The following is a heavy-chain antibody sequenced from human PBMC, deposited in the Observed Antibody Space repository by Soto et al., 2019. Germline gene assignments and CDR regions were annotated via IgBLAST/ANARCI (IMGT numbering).Heavy chain of an antibody. CDR1: GFSFSIND. CDR3: EKWGWLEL. Sequence: PGGSLRLSCAASGFSFSINDMRWVRQAPGKGLEWMSEISVGDGSTYYADSVRGRFTVSRDNSKNTLYLQMNSLRAEDTAVYYCEKWGWLELWGPGTLVTVSS. D-gene: IGHD1-7*01. J-gene: IGHJ4*01. V-gene: IGHV3-NL1*01. CDR2: ISVGDGST.